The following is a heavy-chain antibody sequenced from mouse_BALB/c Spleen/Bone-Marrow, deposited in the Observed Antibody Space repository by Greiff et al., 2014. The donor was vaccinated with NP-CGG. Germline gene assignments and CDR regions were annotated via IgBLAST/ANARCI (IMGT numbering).Heavy chain of an antibody. J-gene: IGHJ1*01. CDR1: GVSLNSYG. CDR3: ARVDLWYFDV. Sequence: QVQLPQSGPGLGAPSQSLSITCTVSGVSLNSYGVHWGRQPPGKGLEWLGVIWAGGSTNYNSALMSRLSISKDNSKSQVFLKMNSLQTDDTAMYYCARVDLWYFDVWGAGTTVTVSS. V-gene: IGHV2-9*02. CDR2: IWAGGST.